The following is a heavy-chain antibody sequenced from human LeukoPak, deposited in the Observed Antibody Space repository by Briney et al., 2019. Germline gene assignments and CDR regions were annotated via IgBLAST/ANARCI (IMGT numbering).Heavy chain of an antibody. D-gene: IGHD6-19*01. Sequence: PGGSLRLSCAASGFTFSSYWMHWVRQAPGKGLVWVSRINSDGTSTKYADSVKGRFTISRDNAKNTLYLQMNSLRAEDTAVYYCARDLYSSGWYYFDYWGQGTLVTVSS. CDR2: INSDGTST. J-gene: IGHJ4*02. CDR3: ARDLYSSGWYYFDY. CDR1: GFTFSSYW. V-gene: IGHV3-74*03.